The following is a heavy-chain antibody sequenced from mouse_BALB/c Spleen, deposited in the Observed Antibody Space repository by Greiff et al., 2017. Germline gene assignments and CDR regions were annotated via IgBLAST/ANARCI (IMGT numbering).Heavy chain of an antibody. J-gene: IGHJ3*01. V-gene: IGHV2-6-5*01. CDR3: AKQLYDWFAY. D-gene: IGHD2-12*01. CDR1: GFSFTDYG. Sequence: VKLVESGPGLVAPAQCLSISCTASGFSFTDYGVSWVRQPPGKGLEWLGVICGGGSTNYNSALKSRLSIITDNSKSHVFFKMSSLQTDDTAMYYCAKQLYDWFAYWGQGTLVTVSA. CDR2: ICGGGST.